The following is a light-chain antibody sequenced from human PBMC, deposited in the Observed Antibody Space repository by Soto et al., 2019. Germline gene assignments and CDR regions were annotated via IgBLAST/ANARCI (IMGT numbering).Light chain of an antibody. CDR2: GAS. CDR1: QSVRSTS. CDR3: QQYVTSPRT. J-gene: IGKJ5*01. V-gene: IGKV3-20*01. Sequence: DIVLTQSPGTLSLSPGERATLSCRASQSVRSTSLAWYQQKPGQAPRLLIYGASFRATDIPNRFSGRGSGTDFTLSISRLEPEDFAVYYCQQYVTSPRTFGQGTRLEIK.